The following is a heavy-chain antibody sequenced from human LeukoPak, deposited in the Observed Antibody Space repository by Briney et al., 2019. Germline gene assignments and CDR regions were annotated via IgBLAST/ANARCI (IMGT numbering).Heavy chain of an antibody. J-gene: IGHJ3*02. Sequence: PSETLSLTCTVSGGSISSSSYYWGWIRQPPGKGLEWIGSIYYSGSTYYNPSLKSRVTISVDTSKNQFSLKLSSVTAADTAVYYCAISSTAMVTLNAFDIWGQGTMVTVSS. D-gene: IGHD5-18*01. CDR2: IYYSGST. CDR1: GGSISSSSYY. V-gene: IGHV4-39*01. CDR3: AISSTAMVTLNAFDI.